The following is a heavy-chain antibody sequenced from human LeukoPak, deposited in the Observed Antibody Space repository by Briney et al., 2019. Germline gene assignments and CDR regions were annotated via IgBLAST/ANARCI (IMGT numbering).Heavy chain of an antibody. CDR2: INPNSGGT. CDR1: GYTITGYY. Sequence: ASVKVSCKASGYTITGYYLHWVRQAPGQGLEWMGRINPNSGGTNSAQKFQGRITMTRDTSLSTAYMELSGLRSDDTAVYYCARGRLVDNWFDPWGQGTLVTVSS. V-gene: IGHV1-2*06. D-gene: IGHD1-26*01. CDR3: ARGRLVDNWFDP. J-gene: IGHJ5*02.